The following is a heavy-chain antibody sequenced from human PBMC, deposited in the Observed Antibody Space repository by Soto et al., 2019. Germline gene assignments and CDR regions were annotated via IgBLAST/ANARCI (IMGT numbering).Heavy chain of an antibody. V-gene: IGHV4-39*07. CDR3: ARGKNGFEP. Sequence: SETLSLTCTVSGDSISSNSHYWGWIRQPPRKGLESIANIYYDGNTYYNPSLKSRVTISLDTSKNQFSLKLTSVTAADTAVYYCARGKNGFEPWGQGILVTGSS. J-gene: IGHJ5*02. CDR1: GDSISSNSHY. CDR2: IYYDGNT.